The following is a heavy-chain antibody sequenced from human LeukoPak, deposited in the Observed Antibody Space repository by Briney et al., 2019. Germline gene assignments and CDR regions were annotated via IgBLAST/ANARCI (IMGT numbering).Heavy chain of an antibody. CDR2: IYYSGST. D-gene: IGHD3-3*01. J-gene: IGHJ5*02. V-gene: IGHV4-59*06. Sequence: SETLSLTCTVSGGSISSYYWSWIRQPAGKGLEWIGYIYYSGSTYYNPSLKSRVTISVDTSKNQFSLKLSSVTAADTAVYYCARETYYDFWSGYPHWFDPWGQGTLVTVSS. CDR1: GGSISSYY. CDR3: ARETYYDFWSGYPHWFDP.